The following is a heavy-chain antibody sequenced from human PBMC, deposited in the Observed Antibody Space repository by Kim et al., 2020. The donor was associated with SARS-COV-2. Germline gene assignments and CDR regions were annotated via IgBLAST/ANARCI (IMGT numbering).Heavy chain of an antibody. CDR3: ARVTCSGGSCKRNWFDP. J-gene: IGHJ5*02. CDR1: GGSISSYY. V-gene: IGHV4-59*01. CDR2: IYYSGST. D-gene: IGHD2-15*01. Sequence: SETLSLTCTVSGGSISSYYWSWIRQPPGKGLEWIGYIYYSGSTNYNPSLKSRVTISVDTSKNQFSLKLSSVTAADTAVYYCARVTCSGGSCKRNWFDPWGQGTLVTVSS.